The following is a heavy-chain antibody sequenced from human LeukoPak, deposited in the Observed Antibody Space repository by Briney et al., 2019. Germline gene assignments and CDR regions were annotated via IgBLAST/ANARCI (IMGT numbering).Heavy chain of an antibody. V-gene: IGHV4-59*01. CDR2: IYYSGST. CDR3: ARDGNSGKAFDI. Sequence: SETLSLTCTVSGGSISSYYWSWIRQPPGKGLEWIGYIYYSGSTNYNPSLKSRVTISVDKSKNQFSLKLTSVTAADTAVYYCARDGNSGKAFDIWGQGTMVTVSS. J-gene: IGHJ3*02. CDR1: GGSISSYY. D-gene: IGHD5-18*01.